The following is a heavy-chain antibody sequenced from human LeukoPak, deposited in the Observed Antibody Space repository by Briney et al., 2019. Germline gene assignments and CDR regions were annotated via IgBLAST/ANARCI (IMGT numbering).Heavy chain of an antibody. CDR2: INHSGST. V-gene: IGHV4-34*01. J-gene: IGHJ4*02. D-gene: IGHD5-24*01. CDR1: GGSFSGYY. CDR3: ARARGRDGYNYAYY. Sequence: SETLSLTCAVYGGSFSGYYWSWIRQPPGKGLEWIGEINHSGSTNYNPSLKSRVTISVDTSKNQFSLKLSSVTAADTAVYYCARARGRDGYNYAYYWGQGTLVTVSS.